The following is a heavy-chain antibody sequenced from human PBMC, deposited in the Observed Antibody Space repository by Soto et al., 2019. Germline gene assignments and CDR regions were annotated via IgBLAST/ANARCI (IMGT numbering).Heavy chain of an antibody. CDR3: ARGFRVYDYVWGSYRYFDY. D-gene: IGHD3-16*02. CDR2: FIPIFGTA. CDR1: GGTFSSYA. J-gene: IGHJ4*02. Sequence: SVKVSCKASGGTFSSYAISWVRQAPGQGLEWMGGFIPIFGTANYAQKFQGRVTITADESTSTAYMELSSLRSEDTAVYYCARGFRVYDYVWGSYRYFDYWGQGTLVTVSS. V-gene: IGHV1-69*13.